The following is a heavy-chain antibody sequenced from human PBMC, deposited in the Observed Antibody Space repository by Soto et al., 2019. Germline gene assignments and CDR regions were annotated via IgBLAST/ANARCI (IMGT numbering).Heavy chain of an antibody. V-gene: IGHV4-39*01. J-gene: IGHJ4*02. Sequence: PSETLSLTCTVSGGSISSSSYYWGWIRQPPGKGLEWIGSIYYSGSTYYNPSLKSRVTISVDTSKNQFSLKLSSVTAADTAVYYCARHNGYYYFDYWGQGIQVTVSS. CDR1: GGSISSSSYY. CDR3: ARHNGYYYFDY. D-gene: IGHD6-25*01. CDR2: IYYSGST.